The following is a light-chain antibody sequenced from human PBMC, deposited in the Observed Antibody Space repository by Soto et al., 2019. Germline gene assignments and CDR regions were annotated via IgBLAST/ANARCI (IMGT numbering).Light chain of an antibody. V-gene: IGKV1-5*03. CDR3: KHYNSYSEA. CDR1: QTISSW. Sequence: DIQMTQSPSNLSGSVGDRVTITCRASQTISSWLAWYQQKPGKAPKLLIYKASTLKSGVPSRFSGCGSGTEFTLTISSLQPDDFATYYCKHYNSYSEAFGQGTKV. J-gene: IGKJ1*01. CDR2: KAS.